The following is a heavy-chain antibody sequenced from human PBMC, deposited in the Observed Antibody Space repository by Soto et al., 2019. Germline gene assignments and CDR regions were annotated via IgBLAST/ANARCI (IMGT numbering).Heavy chain of an antibody. J-gene: IGHJ4*02. CDR1: GFSFSSNS. CDR2: ISDSADRI. V-gene: IGHV3-23*01. D-gene: IGHD2-21*01. Sequence: PGGSLRLSCKASGFSFSSNSMGWLRQAPGKGLDWVSSISDSADRIYYADSVRGRFTFSRDNAKNTLYLQINSLTAEDTAVYYCARGTLTSIDMVDYWGQGTLVTVSS. CDR3: ARGTLTSIDMVDY.